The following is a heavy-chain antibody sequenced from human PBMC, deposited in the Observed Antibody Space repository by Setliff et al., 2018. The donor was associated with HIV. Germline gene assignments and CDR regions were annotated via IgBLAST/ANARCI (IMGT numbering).Heavy chain of an antibody. Sequence: PSETLSLTCAVYGGSFSGFSWNWIRQPPGKGLEWIGDINNYGVTLYTSSLAGRVTISVDTSKNQFSLTLKSLTVAATALYFCSRGPTIRGSFTGVVYTAPLPSFDTWSQGSLVTVSS. D-gene: IGHD3-3*01. J-gene: IGHJ4*02. CDR3: SRGPTIRGSFTGVVYTAPLPSFDT. V-gene: IGHV4-34*01. CDR1: GGSFSGFS. CDR2: INNYGVT.